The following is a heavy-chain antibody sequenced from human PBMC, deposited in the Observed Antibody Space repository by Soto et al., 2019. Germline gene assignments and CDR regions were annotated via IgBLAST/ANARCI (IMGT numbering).Heavy chain of an antibody. CDR3: ARLYCTTSTCDSWFDL. J-gene: IGHJ5*02. D-gene: IGHD2-2*01. Sequence: PGESLKISCTGFGYTFTTFWISWVRQMPGKGLEWMGRIDPRDSYVNYSPPFQGHVTISVDKSINTAYLQWGSLKASDTAMYYCARLYCTTSTCDSWFDLWGQGTLVTVSS. CDR2: IDPRDSYV. V-gene: IGHV5-10-1*01. CDR1: GYTFTTFW.